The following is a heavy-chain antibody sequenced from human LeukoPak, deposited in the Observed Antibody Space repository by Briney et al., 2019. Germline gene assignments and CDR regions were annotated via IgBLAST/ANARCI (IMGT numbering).Heavy chain of an antibody. CDR2: INSNSGGT. J-gene: IGHJ3*02. D-gene: IGHD6-13*01. Sequence: ASVKVSCKASGYTFTDYYMHWVRLAPGQGLEWMGWINSNSGGTNYAQKFQGRVTMTRDTSISTAYMDLSRVRSDDTAIYYCARTDSPPLYSSSWYGNAFDIWGQGTVVTVSS. V-gene: IGHV1-2*02. CDR1: GYTFTDYY. CDR3: ARTDSPPLYSSSWYGNAFDI.